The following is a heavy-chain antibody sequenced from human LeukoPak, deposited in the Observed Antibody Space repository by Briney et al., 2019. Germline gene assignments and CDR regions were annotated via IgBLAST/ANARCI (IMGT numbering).Heavy chain of an antibody. CDR2: INSDGTTT. J-gene: IGHJ4*02. Sequence: GGSLRLSCAASGFTFSTYWMHWVRQAPGKGPVGVSRINSDGTTTTYADSVKGRFTISRDNAKTTLYLQMNTLRAEDTAVYYCARELPFDYWGQGTLVTVSS. CDR1: GFTFSTYW. CDR3: ARELPFDY. V-gene: IGHV3-74*01.